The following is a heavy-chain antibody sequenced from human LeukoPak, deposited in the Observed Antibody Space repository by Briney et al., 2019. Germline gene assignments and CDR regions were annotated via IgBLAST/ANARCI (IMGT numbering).Heavy chain of an antibody. V-gene: IGHV3-21*01. CDR2: ISSSSSYI. CDR1: GFTFSSYS. CDR3: ARGADITIFGVVMRVD. J-gene: IGHJ1*01. Sequence: GGSLRLSCAASGFTFSSYSMNWARQAPGKGLEWVSSISSSSSYIYYADSVKGRFTISRDNAKNSLYLQMNSLRAEDTAVYYCARGADITIFGVVMRVDWGQGTLVTVSS. D-gene: IGHD3-3*01.